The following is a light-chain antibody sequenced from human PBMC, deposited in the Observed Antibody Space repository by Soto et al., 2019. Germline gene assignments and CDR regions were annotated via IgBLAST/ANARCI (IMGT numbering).Light chain of an antibody. J-gene: IGKJ1*01. Sequence: DIQMTQSPSTLSGSVGARATIPCRASQTISSWLAWYQQKPGKAPKLLIYKASTLKSGVPSRFSGSGSGTEFTLTISSLQPDDFATYFCQQYKSYFRTFGQGTKVDI. CDR1: QTISSW. V-gene: IGKV1-5*03. CDR2: KAS. CDR3: QQYKSYFRT.